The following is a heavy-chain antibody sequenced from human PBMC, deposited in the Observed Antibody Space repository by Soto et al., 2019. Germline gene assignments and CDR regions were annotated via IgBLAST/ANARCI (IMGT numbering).Heavy chain of an antibody. CDR2: TYWDGND. CDR3: ANTNGWLTDY. J-gene: IGHJ4*02. CDR1: GTSLSTLGGG. D-gene: IGHD6-19*01. V-gene: IGHV2-5*02. Sequence: QITLKESGPTLVKPTQTLTLTCTFSGTSLSTLGGGVHWIRQPPGKALEWLALTYWDGNDRYSPSLRSRLSIAKDPSNNPVVLTMTNMEPVDTATYYCANTNGWLTDYWGQGTLVTVSP.